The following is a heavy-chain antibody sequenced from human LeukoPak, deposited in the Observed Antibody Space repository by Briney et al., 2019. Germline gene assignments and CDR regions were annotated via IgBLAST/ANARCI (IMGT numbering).Heavy chain of an antibody. CDR3: VRHRQWLLWPDY. CDR1: GGSISRSRYH. Sequence: PSQTLSLTSTVAGGSISRSRYHWARIRHPPMKGLDWIGTIYYSGTTYYNPSLKTPVTISLHTSKNTFSLRLCSVTAADTAVYYCVRHRQWLLWPDYWGQGTQVIVSS. J-gene: IGHJ4*02. D-gene: IGHD6-19*01. V-gene: IGHV4-39*01. CDR2: IYYSGTT.